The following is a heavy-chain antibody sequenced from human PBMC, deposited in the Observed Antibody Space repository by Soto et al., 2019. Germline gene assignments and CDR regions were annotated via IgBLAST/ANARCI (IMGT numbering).Heavy chain of an antibody. J-gene: IGHJ5*02. D-gene: IGHD3-3*01. CDR2: TYYRSKWYN. CDR1: GDSVSSNSAA. Sequence: KQSQTLSLTCAISGDSVSSNSAAWNWIRQSPSRGLEWLGRTYYRSKWYNDYAVSVKSRITINPDTSKNQFSLQLNSVTPEDTAVYYCASQVRFLEWLLSNRGDNWFDPWGQGTLVTVSS. V-gene: IGHV6-1*01. CDR3: ASQVRFLEWLLSNRGDNWFDP.